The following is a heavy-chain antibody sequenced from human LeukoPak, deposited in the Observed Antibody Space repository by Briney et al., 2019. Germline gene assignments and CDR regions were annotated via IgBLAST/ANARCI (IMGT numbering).Heavy chain of an antibody. Sequence: PSETLSLTCAVYGGSFSDYYWSWIRQSPGKGLEWIGEINHSGRTNYNSSLKSRVTISVDTSKKQFSLKLSSVTAADAAVYYCARGLGIAAADAVSYWGQGTLVTVSS. CDR3: ARGLGIAAADAVSY. V-gene: IGHV4-34*01. J-gene: IGHJ4*02. CDR1: GGSFSDYY. CDR2: INHSGRT. D-gene: IGHD6-25*01.